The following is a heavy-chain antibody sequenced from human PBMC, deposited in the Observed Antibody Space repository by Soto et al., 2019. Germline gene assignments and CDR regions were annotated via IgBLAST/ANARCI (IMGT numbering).Heavy chain of an antibody. CDR3: AGGDSGSYYIFDY. D-gene: IGHD1-26*01. J-gene: IGHJ4*02. V-gene: IGHV3-30*03. Sequence: GGSLRLSCAASGFTFTSYGIHWVRQAPGKGLEWVAFISYDGSNKYYADSVKGRFTISRDNSKNTVYLQMNSLRAEDTAVYYCAGGDSGSYYIFDYWGQGSLVTVSS. CDR1: GFTFTSYG. CDR2: ISYDGSNK.